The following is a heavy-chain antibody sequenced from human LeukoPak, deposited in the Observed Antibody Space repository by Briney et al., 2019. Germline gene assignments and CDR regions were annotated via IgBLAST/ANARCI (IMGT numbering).Heavy chain of an antibody. V-gene: IGHV4-59*01. CDR2: IYYSGST. J-gene: IGHJ4*02. CDR3: ARRIAAAGPFDY. CDR1: GGSISSYY. D-gene: IGHD6-13*01. Sequence: SETLSLTCTVSGGSISSYYWSWIRQPPGKGLEWIGYIYYSGSTNYNPSLKSRVTISIDTSKNQFSLKLSSVTAADTAVYYCARRIAAAGPFDYWGQGTLVTVSS.